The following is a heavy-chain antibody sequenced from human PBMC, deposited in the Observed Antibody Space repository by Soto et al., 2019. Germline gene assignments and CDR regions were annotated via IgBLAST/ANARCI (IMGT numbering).Heavy chain of an antibody. CDR2: ISNDGSTT. CDR1: GVTFSSYW. CDR3: ARDWGPYGDYHYYYYGMDV. J-gene: IGHJ6*02. V-gene: IGHV3-74*01. D-gene: IGHD4-17*01. Sequence: GGSLRLSCAASGVTFSSYWMHWVRQAPGKGLMWVSRISNDGSTTRYADSVKGRFTISRDNAKNSLYLQMNSLRAEDTAVYYCARDWGPYGDYHYYYYGMDVWGQGTTVTVSS.